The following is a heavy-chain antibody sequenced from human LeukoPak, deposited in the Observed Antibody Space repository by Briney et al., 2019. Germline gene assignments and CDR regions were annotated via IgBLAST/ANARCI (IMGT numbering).Heavy chain of an antibody. CDR2: IKQDGSEK. CDR1: GFTFSNNW. Sequence: GSLRLSCAASGFTFSNNWMGWVRQAPGKGLEWVANIKQDGSEKDYVDSVKGRFTISRDNAKTSLYLQMDSLRAEDTALYHCARVPYYDILTGYYWGSFDIWGRGTMVTVSS. CDR3: ARVPYYDILTGYYWGSFDI. V-gene: IGHV3-7*03. J-gene: IGHJ3*02. D-gene: IGHD3-9*01.